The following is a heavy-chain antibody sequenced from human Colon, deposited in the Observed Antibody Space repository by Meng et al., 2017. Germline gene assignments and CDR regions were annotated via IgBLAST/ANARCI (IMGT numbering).Heavy chain of an antibody. CDR2: MSDSGTT. CDR3: ARDTLYGTDY. V-gene: IGHV4-31*03. Sequence: QVHLHESGPGLFRPLDELSLVCTVSGGSIKSGGYHWSWVRQHPGKGLEYIGFMSDSGTTDYNPSLRSRVSISEIGSSKNQFSLTLRSVTAADTATYFCARDTLYGTDYWGQGVLVTVSS. D-gene: IGHD4-17*01. CDR1: GGSIKSGGYH. J-gene: IGHJ4*02.